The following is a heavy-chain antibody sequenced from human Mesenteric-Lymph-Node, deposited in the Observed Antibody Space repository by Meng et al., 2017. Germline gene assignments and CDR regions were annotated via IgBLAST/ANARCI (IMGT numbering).Heavy chain of an antibody. D-gene: IGHD3-9*01. CDR2: IYYSGST. Sequence: SETLSLTCTVSGGSISSSSYYWGWIRQPPGKGLEWIGSIYYSGSTYYNPSLKSRVTISVDTSKNQFSLELSSVTAADTAVYYCARDVVYFDWLPLDYWGQGTLVTVSS. CDR1: GGSISSSSYY. CDR3: ARDVVYFDWLPLDY. V-gene: IGHV4-39*07. J-gene: IGHJ4*02.